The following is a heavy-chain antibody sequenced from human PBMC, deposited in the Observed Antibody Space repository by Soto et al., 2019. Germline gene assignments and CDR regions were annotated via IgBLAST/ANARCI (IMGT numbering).Heavy chain of an antibody. CDR1: GYTFTNHG. J-gene: IGHJ4*02. CDR3: ARGLYPLAYYVDY. CDR2: ISGHNGNT. V-gene: IGHV1-18*01. Sequence: QVQLVQSGAEVKNPGASVKVSCKASGYTFTNHGISWVRQAPGQGLEWLGWISGHNGNTKYAQRLQGRVTMTTDTATRTAYMELRRLTSADTAVYYCARGLYPLAYYVDYWGQGTLVTVAS.